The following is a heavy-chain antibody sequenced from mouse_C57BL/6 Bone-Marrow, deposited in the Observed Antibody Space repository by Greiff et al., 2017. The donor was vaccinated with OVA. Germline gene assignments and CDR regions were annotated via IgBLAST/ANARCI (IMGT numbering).Heavy chain of an antibody. CDR3: ARRWDYDGYWYFDV. CDR2: IYPGDGDT. J-gene: IGHJ1*03. Sequence: QVQLKESGPELVKPGASVKISCKASGYAFSSSWMNWVKQRPGKGLEWIGRIYPGDGDTNYNGKFKGKATLTADKSSSTAYMQLSSLTSEDSAVYFCARRWDYDGYWYFDVWGTGTTVTVSS. CDR1: GYAFSSSW. D-gene: IGHD2-4*01. V-gene: IGHV1-82*01.